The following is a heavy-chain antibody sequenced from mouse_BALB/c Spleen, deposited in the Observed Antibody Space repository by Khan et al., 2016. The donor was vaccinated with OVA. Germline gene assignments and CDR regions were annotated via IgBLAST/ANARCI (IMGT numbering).Heavy chain of an antibody. J-gene: IGHJ3*01. CDR1: GFTFSSYS. D-gene: IGHD1-1*01. CDR2: ISSGGDYT. Sequence: EVQGVESGGDLVKPGGSLKLSCAASGFTFSSYSMSWVRQTPDQRLEWVATISSGGDYTYYPDSVKGRFTISRDNAKNPLYLQMSSLKSENTAMYYCASHLAGSFAYWGQGTLVTVSA. V-gene: IGHV5-6*01. CDR3: ASHLAGSFAY.